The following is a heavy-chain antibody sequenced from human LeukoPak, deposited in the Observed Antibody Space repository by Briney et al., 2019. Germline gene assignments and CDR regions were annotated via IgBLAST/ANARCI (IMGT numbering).Heavy chain of an antibody. CDR2: ISYDGSNK. J-gene: IGHJ6*03. CDR3: AILATVREYYYYMDV. V-gene: IGHV3-30*03. CDR1: GFTVSSNY. Sequence: GRSLRLSCAASGFTVSSNYMSWVRQAPGKGLEWVAVISYDGSNKYYADSVKGRFTISRDNAKNTLYLQMNSLRAEDTAVYYCAILATVREYYYYMDVWGKGTTVTVSS. D-gene: IGHD4-11*01.